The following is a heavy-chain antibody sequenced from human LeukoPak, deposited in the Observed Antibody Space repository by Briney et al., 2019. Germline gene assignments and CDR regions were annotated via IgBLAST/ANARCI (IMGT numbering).Heavy chain of an antibody. D-gene: IGHD6-13*01. CDR2: ISGSGGST. CDR1: GFTVSSNY. CDR3: AKAQGSSSWYDYYMDV. V-gene: IGHV3-23*01. Sequence: GGSLRLSCAASGFTVSSNYMSWVRQAPGKGLEWVSAISGSGGSTYYADSVKGRFTISRDNSKNTLYLQMNSLRAEDTAVYYCAKAQGSSSWYDYYMDVWGKGTTVTVSS. J-gene: IGHJ6*03.